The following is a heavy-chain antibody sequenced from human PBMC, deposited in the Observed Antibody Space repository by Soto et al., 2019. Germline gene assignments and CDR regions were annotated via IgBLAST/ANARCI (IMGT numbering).Heavy chain of an antibody. Sequence: EAQLVESGGGLVQPGGSLRLSCAASGFTFGGYYMTWVRQAPGRGLEWVANIKKDGSDKYYLGSLKGRFTISRDNAKSLLYLQMNGLRVEDTAVYYCARGRSDDYFDYWGRGTLVTVSS. J-gene: IGHJ4*02. CDR1: GFTFGGYY. D-gene: IGHD2-15*01. CDR3: ARGRSDDYFDY. V-gene: IGHV3-7*01. CDR2: IKKDGSDK.